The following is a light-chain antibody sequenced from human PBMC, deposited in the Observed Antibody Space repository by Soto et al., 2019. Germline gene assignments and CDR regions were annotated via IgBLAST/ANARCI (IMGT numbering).Light chain of an antibody. CDR2: DAS. CDR1: QSISSN. CDR3: QQYGSSPRT. V-gene: IGKV3-20*01. Sequence: EIVMTQSPATLSVSPGERATLSFRATQSISSNLAWYQQKPGQAPRLLIHDASSRATGISNRFTGSGSGTDFTLTITTLEPEDFAVYYCQQYGSSPRTFGLGTKV. J-gene: IGKJ1*01.